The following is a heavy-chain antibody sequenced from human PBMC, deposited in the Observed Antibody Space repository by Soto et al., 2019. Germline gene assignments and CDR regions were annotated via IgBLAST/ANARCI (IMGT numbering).Heavy chain of an antibody. V-gene: IGHV3-23*01. CDR2: VLGGGGTT. Sequence: GGSLRLSCAASGFTFSSYAMSWVRQTPGKGLEWVSGVLGGGGTTFYADSVKGRFTISRDNSKNTLYVQMNSLRAEDTAVYYCARDPAYGPHSNFDYWGQGTLVTVSS. CDR1: GFTFSSYA. J-gene: IGHJ4*02. D-gene: IGHD4-17*01. CDR3: ARDPAYGPHSNFDY.